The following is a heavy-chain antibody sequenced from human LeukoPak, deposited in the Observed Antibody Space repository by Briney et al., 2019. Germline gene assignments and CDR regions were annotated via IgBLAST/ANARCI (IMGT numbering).Heavy chain of an antibody. Sequence: GGSLRLSCAASGFTFSTYAMNWVRQAPGKGLEWVSTINHNGGNTYYADSVKGRFTISRDNSKNTLYLQMNSLRAEDTAVYYCAKVYVWNEYYFDYWGQGTLVTVSP. V-gene: IGHV3-23*01. J-gene: IGHJ4*02. D-gene: IGHD1-1*01. CDR3: AKVYVWNEYYFDY. CDR2: INHNGGNT. CDR1: GFTFSTYA.